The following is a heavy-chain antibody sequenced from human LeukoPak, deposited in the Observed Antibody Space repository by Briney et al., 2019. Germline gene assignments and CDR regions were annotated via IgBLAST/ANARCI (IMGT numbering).Heavy chain of an antibody. CDR3: VKDRGSGLLRAGLDY. J-gene: IGHJ4*02. D-gene: IGHD6-19*01. Sequence: PGGSLRLSCAASGFTFSSYAMSWVRQAPGKGLEWVSAISGSGGSTYYADSVKGRFTISRDNSKNTLYLQMNSLRAEDTAVYYCVKDRGSGLLRAGLDYWGQGTLVTVSS. V-gene: IGHV3-23*01. CDR1: GFTFSSYA. CDR2: ISGSGGST.